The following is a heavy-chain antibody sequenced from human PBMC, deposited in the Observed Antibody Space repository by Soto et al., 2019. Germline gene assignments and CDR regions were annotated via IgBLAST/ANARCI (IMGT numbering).Heavy chain of an antibody. V-gene: IGHV3-53*04. CDR1: GIPVSSNY. Sequence: EVQLVESGGGLVQPGGSLRLSCVASGIPVSSNYMTWVRQAPGKGLEWVSVLHSGGDTYYANSVKVRFTISRHDSTNTLYLQMNSLTPEDTAVYYCARDGPYYYPSRMDVWGQGTTVTVSS. J-gene: IGHJ6*02. D-gene: IGHD3-10*01. CDR3: ARDGPYYYPSRMDV. CDR2: LHSGGDT.